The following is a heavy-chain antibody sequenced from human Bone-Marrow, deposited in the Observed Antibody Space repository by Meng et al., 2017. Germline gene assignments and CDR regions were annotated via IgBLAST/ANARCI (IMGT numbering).Heavy chain of an antibody. CDR1: GGSFSGYY. Sequence: QVQLQQWGAGLLKPSETLSLTCAVYGGSFSGYYWSWIRQPPGKGLEWIGEINHSGSTNYNPSLKSRVTISVDTSQNNLSLKLSSVTAADTAVYYCARDGTGGSSSFYYWGQGTLVTVSS. CDR2: INHSGST. J-gene: IGHJ4*02. CDR3: ARDGTGGSSSFYY. V-gene: IGHV4-34*01. D-gene: IGHD6-13*01.